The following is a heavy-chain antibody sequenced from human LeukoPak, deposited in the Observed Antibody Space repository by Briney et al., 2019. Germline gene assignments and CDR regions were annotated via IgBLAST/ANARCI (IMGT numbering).Heavy chain of an antibody. CDR1: GFTFSSYW. Sequence: GGSLRLSCSASGFTFSSYWMTWVRQAPGKGPEWVANIKEDGSQKYYVDSVRGQFTISRDNAKNSLFLQMNSLRAEDTAVYYCARRGGSSSRRSPVDYWGQGTLVTVSS. CDR2: IKEDGSQK. J-gene: IGHJ4*02. D-gene: IGHD6-6*01. CDR3: ARRGGSSSRRSPVDY. V-gene: IGHV3-7*01.